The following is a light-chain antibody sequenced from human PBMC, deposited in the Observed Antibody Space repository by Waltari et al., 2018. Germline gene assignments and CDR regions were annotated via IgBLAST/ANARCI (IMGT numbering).Light chain of an antibody. Sequence: DVVMTQSPLSLPITPGQPASISCRSSQSLVHSDGHTYLSWYQQKTGQPTRLLIYKVANRDSGVPDRFSGSGAGTDFTLKISRVEAEDVGVYYCGQGTHWPVSFGQGTKVEIK. J-gene: IGKJ2*03. CDR2: KVA. CDR1: QSLVHSDGHTY. V-gene: IGKV2-30*02. CDR3: GQGTHWPVS.